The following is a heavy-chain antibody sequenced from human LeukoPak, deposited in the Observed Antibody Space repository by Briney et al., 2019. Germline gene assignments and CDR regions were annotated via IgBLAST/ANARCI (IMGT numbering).Heavy chain of an antibody. CDR2: INPSGGST. CDR1: GYTFTSYY. D-gene: IGHD3-22*01. Sequence: ASVKVSCKASGYTFTSYYMHWVRQAPGQGLEWMGIINPSGGSTSYAQKFQGRVTITADKSTSTAYMELSSLRSEDTAVYYCARGGMMADSSGYYPWFDPWGQGTLVTVSS. J-gene: IGHJ5*02. CDR3: ARGGMMADSSGYYPWFDP. V-gene: IGHV1-46*01.